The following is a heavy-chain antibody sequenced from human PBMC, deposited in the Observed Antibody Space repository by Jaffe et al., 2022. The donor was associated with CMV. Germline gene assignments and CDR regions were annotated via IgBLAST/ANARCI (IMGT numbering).Heavy chain of an antibody. CDR1: GGSFSGYY. J-gene: IGHJ4*02. CDR2: INHSGST. V-gene: IGHV4-34*01. D-gene: IGHD3-10*01. CDR3: ARAGKGSGDHNFDY. Sequence: QVQLQQWGAGLLKPSETLSLTCAVYGGSFSGYYWSWIRQPPGKGLEWIGEINHSGSTNYNPSLKSRVTISVDTSKNQFSLKLSSVTAADTAVYYCARAGKGSGDHNFDYWGQGTLVTVSS.